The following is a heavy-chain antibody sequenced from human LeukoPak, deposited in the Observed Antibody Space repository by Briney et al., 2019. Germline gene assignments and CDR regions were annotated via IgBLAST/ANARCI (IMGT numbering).Heavy chain of an antibody. J-gene: IGHJ3*02. CDR3: ARLIAAAGTKDHDAFDI. CDR1: GGSISSSSYY. D-gene: IGHD6-13*01. CDR2: IYYSGST. V-gene: IGHV4-39*07. Sequence: TSETLSLTCTVSGGSISSSSYYWGWIRQPPGKGLEWIGSIYYSGSTYYNPSLKSRVTISVDTSKNQFSLKLSSVTAADTAVYYCARLIAAAGTKDHDAFDIWGQGTMVTVSS.